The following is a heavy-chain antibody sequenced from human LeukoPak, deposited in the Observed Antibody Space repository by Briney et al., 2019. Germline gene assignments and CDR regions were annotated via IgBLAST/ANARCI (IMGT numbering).Heavy chain of an antibody. Sequence: SVKVSCKASGTTFSRSAISWVRQARGQGLEWMGGVIPVLGTTNYAQRFQDRVSITTDESTSTAYMEVSSLRSVDTAVYYCARDDGSASMGFDSWGQGTLVTVSS. V-gene: IGHV1-69*05. CDR1: GTTFSRSA. CDR3: ARDDGSASMGFDS. J-gene: IGHJ4*02. CDR2: VIPVLGTT. D-gene: IGHD1-26*01.